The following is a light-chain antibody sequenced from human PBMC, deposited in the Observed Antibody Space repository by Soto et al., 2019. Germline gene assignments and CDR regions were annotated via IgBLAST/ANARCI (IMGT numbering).Light chain of an antibody. Sequence: QSVLTQPASVSGSPGQSITIFCTGTSSDVGGYNYVSWYQQHPGSAPKLMIYDVSSRPSGVSNRFSGSKSGNTASLTISGLQAEDEADYYCSSYTSSFKLAVFGSGNKVTVL. J-gene: IGLJ1*01. CDR1: SSDVGGYNY. CDR2: DVS. V-gene: IGLV2-14*03. CDR3: SSYTSSFKLAV.